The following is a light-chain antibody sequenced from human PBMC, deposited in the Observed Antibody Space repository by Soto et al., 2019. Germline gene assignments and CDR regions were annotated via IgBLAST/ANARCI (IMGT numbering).Light chain of an antibody. Sequence: EIVLTQPPGTLSLSPGERATLSCRASQSVTSNYLAWYQQKPGQAPRLLIYGVSSRATGIPDRFSGSGSGTDFTLTISRLESEDFAVYYCQHYGTSWITFGQGTRLEI. CDR3: QHYGTSWIT. CDR2: GVS. J-gene: IGKJ5*01. CDR1: QSVTSNY. V-gene: IGKV3-20*01.